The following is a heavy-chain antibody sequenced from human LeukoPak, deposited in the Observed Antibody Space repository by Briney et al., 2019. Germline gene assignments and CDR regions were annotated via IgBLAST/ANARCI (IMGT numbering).Heavy chain of an antibody. CDR3: ARERRNGDYSIGDAFDI. CDR1: GGSISSYY. D-gene: IGHD4-17*01. Sequence: SETLSLTCTVSGGSISSYYWSWIRRPAGKGLEWIGRIYTSGSTNYNPSLKSRVTMSVDTSKNQFSLKLSSVTAADTAVYYCARERRNGDYSIGDAFDIWGQGTMVTVSS. J-gene: IGHJ3*02. CDR2: IYTSGST. V-gene: IGHV4-4*07.